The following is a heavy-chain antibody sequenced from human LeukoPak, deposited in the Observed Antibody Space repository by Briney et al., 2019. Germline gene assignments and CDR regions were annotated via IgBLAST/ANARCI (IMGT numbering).Heavy chain of an antibody. D-gene: IGHD1-26*01. V-gene: IGHV4-30-2*01. J-gene: IGHJ4*02. CDR3: ARGAYSGSYLDY. CDR1: GGSISSGGYY. CDR2: IHHSGST. Sequence: SQTLSLTCTVSGGSISSGGYYWSWIRQPPGKGLEWIGYIHHSGSTYYNPPLKSRVTISVDRSKNQFSLKLSSVTAADTAVYYCARGAYSGSYLDYWGQGTLVTVSS.